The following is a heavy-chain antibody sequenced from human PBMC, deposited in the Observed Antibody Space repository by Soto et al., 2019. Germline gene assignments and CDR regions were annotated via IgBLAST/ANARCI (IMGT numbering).Heavy chain of an antibody. CDR1: GYSFTSYW. CDR2: FDPSDSYT. CDR3: ERRIPQYSSSMTYGMDV. V-gene: IGHV5-10-1*01. D-gene: IGHD6-6*01. J-gene: IGHJ6*02. Sequence: GGSLKISCKGSGYSFTSYWISWVRPMPGKGLEWMGRFDPSDSYTNYSPSFQGHVTISADKSISTAYLQWSSLKASDTDMYYCERRIPQYSSSMTYGMDVWGQGTTVTVSS.